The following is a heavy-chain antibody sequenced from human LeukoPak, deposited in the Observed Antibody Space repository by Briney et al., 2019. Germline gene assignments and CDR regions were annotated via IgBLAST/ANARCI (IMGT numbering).Heavy chain of an antibody. CDR2: ISAYNGNT. J-gene: IGHJ6*02. CDR1: GYTFTSYG. Sequence: ASVKVSCKASGYTFTSYGISWVRQAPGQELEWMGWISAYNGNTNYAQKLQGRVTMTTDTSTSTAYMELRSLRSDDTAVYYCARDRRIAAAGTTYGMDVWGQGTTVTVSS. CDR3: ARDRRIAAAGTTYGMDV. V-gene: IGHV1-18*01. D-gene: IGHD6-13*01.